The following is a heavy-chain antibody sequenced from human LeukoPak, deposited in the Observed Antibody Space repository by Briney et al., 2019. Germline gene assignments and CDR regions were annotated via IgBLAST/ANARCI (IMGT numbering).Heavy chain of an antibody. J-gene: IGHJ4*02. D-gene: IGHD4-17*01. V-gene: IGHV3-48*03. CDR2: ISSSGSTI. Sequence: GGSLRLSCAASGFTFSSYEMNWVRQAPGKGLEWVSYISSSGSTIYYADSVKGRFTISRDNAKNSLYLQMNSLRAEDTAVYYCARKYGDHGGLGDYWGQGTLVTVSS. CDR3: ARKYGDHGGLGDY. CDR1: GFTFSSYE.